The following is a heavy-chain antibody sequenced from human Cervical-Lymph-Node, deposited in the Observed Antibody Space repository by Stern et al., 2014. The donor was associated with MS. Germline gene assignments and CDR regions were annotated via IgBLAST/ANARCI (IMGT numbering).Heavy chain of an antibody. V-gene: IGHV1-46*01. J-gene: IGHJ6*02. D-gene: IGHD6-19*01. Sequence: QMQLVQSGAEVKKPGASVKVSCKASGYTFISYYMHWVRQPHGQGLEWMGIINPSGGNTNYAQKFQGRVTMTRDTSTSTVYMELRSLRSDDTAVYYCAREVAGHRLGMMDVWGQGTTVTVSS. CDR2: INPSGGNT. CDR3: AREVAGHRLGMMDV. CDR1: GYTFISYY.